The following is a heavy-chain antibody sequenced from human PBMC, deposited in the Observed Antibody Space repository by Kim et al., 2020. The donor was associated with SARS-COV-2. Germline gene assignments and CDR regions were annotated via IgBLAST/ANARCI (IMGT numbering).Heavy chain of an antibody. CDR2: IRSKAYGGTT. V-gene: IGHV3-49*04. D-gene: IGHD5-12*01. CDR1: GFTFGDYA. Sequence: GGSLRLSCTASGFTFGDYAMSWVRQAPGKGLEWVGFIRSKAYGGTTEYAASVKGRFTISRDDSKSIAYLQVNSLKTEDTAVYYCTRGGYYYYYYGMDVWGQGIGVTVSS. J-gene: IGHJ6*02. CDR3: TRGGYYYYYYGMDV.